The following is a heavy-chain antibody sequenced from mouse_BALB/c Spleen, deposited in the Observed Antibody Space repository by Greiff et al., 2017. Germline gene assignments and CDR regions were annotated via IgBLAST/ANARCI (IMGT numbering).Heavy chain of an antibody. CDR2: ISYSGST. CDR3: ARKDDGSWFAY. J-gene: IGHJ3*01. Sequence: EVQLVESGPGLVKPSQSLSLTCTVTGYSITSDYAWNWIRQFPGNKLEWMGYISYSGSTSYNPSLKSRISITRDTSKNQFFLQLNSVTTEDTATYYCARKDDGSWFAYWGQGTLVTVSA. V-gene: IGHV3-2*02. D-gene: IGHD2-3*01. CDR1: GYSITSDYA.